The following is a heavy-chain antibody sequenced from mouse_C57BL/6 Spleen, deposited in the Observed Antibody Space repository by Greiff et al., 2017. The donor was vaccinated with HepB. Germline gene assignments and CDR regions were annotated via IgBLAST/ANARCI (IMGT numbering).Heavy chain of an antibody. V-gene: IGHV5-2*01. CDR2: INSDGGST. CDR1: EYEFPSHD. D-gene: IGHD1-1*02. Sequence: EVQRVESGGGLVQPGESLKLSCESNEYEFPSHDMSWVRKTPEKRLELVAAINSDGGSTYYPDTVEIRFIISRDNPKKTLYLQLSSLRSEDTALYYCARHGGGYDAMDYWGQGTSVTVSS. J-gene: IGHJ4*01. CDR3: ARHGGGYDAMDY.